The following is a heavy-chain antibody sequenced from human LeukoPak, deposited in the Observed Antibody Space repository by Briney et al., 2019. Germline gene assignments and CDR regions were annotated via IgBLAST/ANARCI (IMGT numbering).Heavy chain of an antibody. CDR2: IGGSGGST. J-gene: IGHJ4*02. Sequence: PGGSLRLSCAASGFTFSSYAMSWVRQAPGKGLEWVSAIGGSGGSTYYADSVKGRFTISRDNSKNTLYLQMNSLRAEDTAVYYCAKSLGYSYGTFDYWGQGTLVTVSS. V-gene: IGHV3-23*01. CDR3: AKSLGYSYGTFDY. CDR1: GFTFSSYA. D-gene: IGHD5-18*01.